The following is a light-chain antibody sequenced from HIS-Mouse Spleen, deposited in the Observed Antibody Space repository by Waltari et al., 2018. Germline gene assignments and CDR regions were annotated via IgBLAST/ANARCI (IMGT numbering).Light chain of an antibody. J-gene: IGLJ3*02. CDR1: RSDGGSYNL. V-gene: IGLV2-23*01. CDR2: EGS. CDR3: CSYAGSSTWV. Sequence: QSALTQPAPVSGSPGQSITISCTGTRSDGGSYNLVSWYQQHPGKAPKLMIYEGSKRPSGVSNRFSGSKSGNTASLTISGLQAEDEADYYCCSYAGSSTWVFGGGTKLTVL.